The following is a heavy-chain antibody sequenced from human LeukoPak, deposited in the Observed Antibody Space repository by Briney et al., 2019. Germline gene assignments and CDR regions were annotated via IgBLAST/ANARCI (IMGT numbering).Heavy chain of an antibody. Sequence: GGPLRLSCTVSGFTFSMYVMTWVRQAPGEGLEWVSAISGSGSNTFYADSVNGRFTISRDTTKNALFLQMNSLRAEDTAVYYCTKARYYDFWSGYKGDAFDIWGQGTMVAVSS. D-gene: IGHD3-3*01. V-gene: IGHV3-23*01. CDR2: ISGSGSNT. CDR1: GFTFSMYV. J-gene: IGHJ3*02. CDR3: TKARYYDFWSGYKGDAFDI.